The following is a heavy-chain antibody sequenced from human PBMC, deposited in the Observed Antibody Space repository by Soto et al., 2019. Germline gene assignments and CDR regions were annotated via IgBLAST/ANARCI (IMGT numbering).Heavy chain of an antibody. V-gene: IGHV3-74*01. CDR1: GFTFNNFW. CDR3: VRDIR. Sequence: VQLVESGGGLVQPGGSLRLSCVASGFTFNNFWMYWVRQTPEKGLVWVSGINSDGTTTIYADSVKGRFTISRDNAKNTLYLQMNSLTVEDTAIYYCVRDIRWGQGTLVTVSS. CDR2: INSDGTTT. J-gene: IGHJ4*02.